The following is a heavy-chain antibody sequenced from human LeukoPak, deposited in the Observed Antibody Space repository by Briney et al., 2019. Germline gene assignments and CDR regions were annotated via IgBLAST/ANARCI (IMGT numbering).Heavy chain of an antibody. CDR1: GYTFTSYY. D-gene: IGHD4-23*01. J-gene: IGHJ5*02. CDR2: INTSGGST. Sequence: ASVKVSCKASGYTFTSYYMHWVRQAPGQGLEWMGIINTSGGSTTYAPKFQGRVSMTRVTSTSTVYLEVSSLRSEDTAVYYCARSQGGNTLWFDPWGQGTLVTVSS. CDR3: ARSQGGNTLWFDP. V-gene: IGHV1-46*01.